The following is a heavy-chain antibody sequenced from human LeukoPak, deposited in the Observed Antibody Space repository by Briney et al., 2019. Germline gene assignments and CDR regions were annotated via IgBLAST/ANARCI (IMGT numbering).Heavy chain of an antibody. J-gene: IGHJ6*03. V-gene: IGHV3-23*01. CDR3: TKELHVAVAVADYFYFYMDV. D-gene: IGHD6-19*01. CDR1: GFAFSSFA. CDR2: INGGGNTT. Sequence: GGSLRLSCAASGFAFSSFAMGWVRQSPGKGLEWLSTINGGGNTTFYADSVKGRFTISRDNSKNTLYLHMDSLRPDDTAIYYCTKELHVAVAVADYFYFYMDVWGRGTAVTVSS.